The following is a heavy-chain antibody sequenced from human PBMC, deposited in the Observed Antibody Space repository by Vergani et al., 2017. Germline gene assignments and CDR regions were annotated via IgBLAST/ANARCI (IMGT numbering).Heavy chain of an antibody. D-gene: IGHD3-10*01. Sequence: QVQLQESGPGLVKPSETLSLTCTVSGGSISSYYWSWIRQPPGKGLEWIGYIYYSGSTYYKPSLKSRVTISVDTSKSQFSLKLSSMTAADTAVYYCARRYYGSVDLNWFDPWGQGTLVTVSS. CDR3: ARRYYGSVDLNWFDP. CDR1: GGSISSYY. V-gene: IGHV4-59*08. CDR2: IYYSGST. J-gene: IGHJ5*02.